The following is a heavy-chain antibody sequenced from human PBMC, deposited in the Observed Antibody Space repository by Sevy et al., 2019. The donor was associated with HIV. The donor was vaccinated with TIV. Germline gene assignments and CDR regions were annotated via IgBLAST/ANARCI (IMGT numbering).Heavy chain of an antibody. V-gene: IGHV3-23*01. CDR2: IXGGXXTT. J-gene: IGHJ4*01. D-gene: IGHD3-9*01. CDR1: GFXXXXNA. Sequence: GGSLRLSCAXSGFXXXXNAMSWVRQAPGKXLEWVAAIXGGXXTTHYGDSVKGRFTISRDSFKNILYLQXDSLGVEDTAVYYCAKXILGWAXDYWGHGTLVTVSS. CDR3: AKXILGWAXDY.